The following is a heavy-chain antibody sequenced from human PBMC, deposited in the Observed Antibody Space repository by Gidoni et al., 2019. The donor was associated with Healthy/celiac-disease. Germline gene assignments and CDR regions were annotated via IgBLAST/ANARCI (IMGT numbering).Heavy chain of an antibody. CDR1: GFTFSSVS. CDR3: ARDGDYGDYSYYYGMDV. D-gene: IGHD4-17*01. V-gene: IGHV3-48*01. J-gene: IGHJ6*02. Sequence: EVQLVESGGGLVQPGGSLRLSCAASGFTFSSVSMNWVRQAPGKGLELVSYISSSSSTIYYADSVKGRFTISRDNAKNSLYLQMNSLRAEDTAVYYCARDGDYGDYSYYYGMDVWGQGTTVTVSS. CDR2: ISSSSSTI.